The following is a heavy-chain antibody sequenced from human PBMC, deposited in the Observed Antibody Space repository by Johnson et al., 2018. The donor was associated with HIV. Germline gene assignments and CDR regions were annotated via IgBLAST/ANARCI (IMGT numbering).Heavy chain of an antibody. CDR2: IYSGGST. V-gene: IGHV3-53*01. D-gene: IGHD1-1*01. J-gene: IGHJ3*02. CDR3: AREVRNETYGMDAFDI. CDR1: GFSVSSNY. Sequence: VQLVESGGGLVQPGGSLRLSCAASGFSVSSNYMSWVRQAPGKGLEWVSVIYSGGSTYYADSVRGRFTISRDNPKNSLYLQMNSLKTEDTAVYYCAREVRNETYGMDAFDIWGQGTMVTVSS.